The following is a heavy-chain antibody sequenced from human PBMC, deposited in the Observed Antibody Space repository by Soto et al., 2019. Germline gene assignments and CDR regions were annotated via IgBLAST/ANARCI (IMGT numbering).Heavy chain of an antibody. CDR3: ARDLYYYDSSGPDY. Sequence: PGGSLRLSCAASGFSFSNYDMNWVRQTPVKGLEWVSYISSGSSTIYYADSVKGRFTVSRDNAKNSLYLQMNSLRAEDTAVYYCARDLYYYDSSGPDYWGQGTLVTVSS. J-gene: IGHJ4*02. V-gene: IGHV3-48*01. CDR2: ISSGSSTI. CDR1: GFSFSNYD. D-gene: IGHD3-22*01.